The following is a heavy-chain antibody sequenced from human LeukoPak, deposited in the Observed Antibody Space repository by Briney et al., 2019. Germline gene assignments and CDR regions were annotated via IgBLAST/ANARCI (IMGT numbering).Heavy chain of an antibody. CDR2: ISAYNGNT. D-gene: IGHD6-6*01. Sequence: ASVKVSCKASGYTFTSYGISWVRQAPGQRLEWMGWISAYNGNTNYAQKLQGRVTMTTDTSTSTAYMELRSLRSDDTAVYYCARGALYSSSSGVDYWGQGTLVTVSS. CDR1: GYTFTSYG. J-gene: IGHJ4*02. V-gene: IGHV1-18*01. CDR3: ARGALYSSSSGVDY.